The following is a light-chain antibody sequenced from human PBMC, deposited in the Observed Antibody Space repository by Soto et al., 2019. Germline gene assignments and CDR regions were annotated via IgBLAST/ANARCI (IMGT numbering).Light chain of an antibody. V-gene: IGLV1-51*01. J-gene: IGLJ2*01. CDR3: GTWDSCLSAHVV. CDR1: SSNIGNNY. CDR2: DNN. Sequence: QSVLTQPPSVSAAPGQKVTVSCSGSSSNIGNNYVSWYQQLPGTAPKLLIYDNNKRPSGIPDRFSGSKSGTSATLGITGLQTGDEADYYCGTWDSCLSAHVVFGGGTKLTLL.